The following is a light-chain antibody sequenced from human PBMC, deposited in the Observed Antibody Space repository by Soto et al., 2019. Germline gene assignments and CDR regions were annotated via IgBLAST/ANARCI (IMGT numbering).Light chain of an antibody. V-gene: IGLV2-8*01. CDR3: KSYAGRNTYV. Sequence: QSALTQPPSASGSPGQSVTISCTGTKNDIGVYDFVSWYQHHPGKAPRLIIYEVVQRPSGVPDRFSGSKSGNTASLTVSGLQASYEADYFCKSYAGRNTYVFGSGTKVTVL. CDR1: KNDIGVYDF. CDR2: EVV. J-gene: IGLJ1*01.